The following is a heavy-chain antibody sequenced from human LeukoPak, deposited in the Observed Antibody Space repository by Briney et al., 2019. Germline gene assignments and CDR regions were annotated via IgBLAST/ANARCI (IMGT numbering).Heavy chain of an antibody. CDR3: ARSWGYVGKNFDY. D-gene: IGHD5-12*01. Sequence: PSETLSLTCTVSGGSISSGSYCWSWIRQPAGKGLEWIGHIYTSGNTNYNPSLKSRVTISVDTSKNQFSLKLSSVTAADTAVYYCARSWGYVGKNFDYWGQGTLVTVSS. J-gene: IGHJ4*02. CDR1: GGSISSGSYC. V-gene: IGHV4-61*09. CDR2: IYTSGNT.